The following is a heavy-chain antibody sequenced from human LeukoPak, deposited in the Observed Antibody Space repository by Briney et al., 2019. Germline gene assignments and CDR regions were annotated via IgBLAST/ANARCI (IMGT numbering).Heavy chain of an antibody. CDR1: DGSISDWY. D-gene: IGHD4-17*01. Sequence: SEALSLTCTVTDGSISDWYWSWIRQSPGKGLEWIAYFYYSGTSRYNPSLKGRVTASGDTSKNQLSLKVTSVTAADTAVYYCARHYYGDVYYFDFWGQGTLVTFSS. J-gene: IGHJ4*02. CDR3: ARHYYGDVYYFDF. CDR2: FYYSGTS. V-gene: IGHV4-59*08.